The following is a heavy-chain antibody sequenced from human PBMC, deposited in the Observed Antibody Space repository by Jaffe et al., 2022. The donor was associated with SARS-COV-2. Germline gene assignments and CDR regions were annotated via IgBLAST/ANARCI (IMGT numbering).Heavy chain of an antibody. CDR2: INSAGSDT. CDR1: GFTFSTSG. Sequence: EVQLVESGGGLIEPGGSLRLSCEASGFTFSTSGMDWVRQAPGKGLVWVSRINSAGSDTTYAASVKGRFIVSRDNAKNTLYLQMNSLRVEDTAVYYCGRAFIESGHSIDPWGRGTLVTVSS. V-gene: IGHV3-74*03. D-gene: IGHD3-10*01. CDR3: GRAFIESGHSIDP. J-gene: IGHJ5*02.